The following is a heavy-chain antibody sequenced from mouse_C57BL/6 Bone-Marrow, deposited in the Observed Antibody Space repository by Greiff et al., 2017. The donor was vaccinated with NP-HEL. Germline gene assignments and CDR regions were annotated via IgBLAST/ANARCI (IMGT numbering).Heavy chain of an antibody. CDR1: GFTFSDYY. D-gene: IGHD1-1*01. J-gene: IGHJ3*01. Sequence: EVQRVESGGGLVQPGGSLKLSCAASGFTFSDYYMYWVRQTPEKRLEWVAYISNGGGSTYYPDTVKGRFTISRDNAKNTLYLQMSRLKSEDTAMYYCARHVGSSLAYWGQGTLVTVSA. V-gene: IGHV5-12*01. CDR2: ISNGGGST. CDR3: ARHVGSSLAY.